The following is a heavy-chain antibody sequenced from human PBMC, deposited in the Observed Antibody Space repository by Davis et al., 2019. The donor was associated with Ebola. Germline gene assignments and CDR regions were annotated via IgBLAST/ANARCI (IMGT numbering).Heavy chain of an antibody. J-gene: IGHJ4*02. CDR2: ISSSSTYI. CDR3: PSGIMAAAPDY. V-gene: IGHV3-21*06. D-gene: IGHD6-13*01. CDR1: GFTFSVYS. Sequence: PGGSLRLSCAASGFTFSVYSMSWVRQAPGKGLEWVSTISSSSTYIYYADSVKGRITISRDNAKNSSYLQMNSLRAEDTAIYYCPSGIMAAAPDYWGQGTRVTVSS.